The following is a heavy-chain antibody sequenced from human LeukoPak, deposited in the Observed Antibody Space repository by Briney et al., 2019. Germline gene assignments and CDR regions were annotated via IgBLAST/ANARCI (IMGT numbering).Heavy chain of an antibody. CDR2: ISSSSSTI. CDR3: ARDDVTAFDY. D-gene: IGHD3-10*02. V-gene: IGHV3-48*04. Sequence: GGSLRLSCAASGFTVSNNYMNWVRQAPGKGLEWVSYISSSSSTIYYADSVKGRFTISRDNAKNSLYLQMNSLRAEDTAVYYCARDDVTAFDYWGQGTLVTVSS. CDR1: GFTVSNNY. J-gene: IGHJ4*02.